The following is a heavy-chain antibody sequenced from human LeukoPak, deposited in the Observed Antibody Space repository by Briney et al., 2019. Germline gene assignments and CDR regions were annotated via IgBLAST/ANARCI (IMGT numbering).Heavy chain of an antibody. D-gene: IGHD2-8*01. J-gene: IGHJ4*02. V-gene: IGHV3-9*01. CDR2: ISWNNGPI. Sequence: GGSLRLSCAASGFSFDDYAMHWVRQAPGKGLEWVSGISWNNGPIGYADSVKGRFTISRDNSKNSLYLQMNSLRAEDTAVYYCARALIGYYFDYWGQGTLVTVSS. CDR1: GFSFDDYA. CDR3: ARALIGYYFDY.